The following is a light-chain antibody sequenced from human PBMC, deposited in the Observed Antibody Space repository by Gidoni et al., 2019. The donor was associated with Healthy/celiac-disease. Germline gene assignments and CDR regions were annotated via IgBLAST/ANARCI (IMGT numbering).Light chain of an antibody. CDR1: QSISSY. CDR2: AAS. CDR3: QQSYSTPRT. Sequence: GDRVTITCRASQSISSYLNWYQQKPGKAPKLLIYAASSLQSGVPSRFSGSGSGTDFTLTISSLQPEDFATYYCQQSYSTPRTFGQGTKLEIK. V-gene: IGKV1-39*01. J-gene: IGKJ2*01.